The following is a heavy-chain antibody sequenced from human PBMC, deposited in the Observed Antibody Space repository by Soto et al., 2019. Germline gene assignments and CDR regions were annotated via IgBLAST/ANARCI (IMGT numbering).Heavy chain of an antibody. CDR2: TYYRSKWYN. Sequence: PSQTLSLTCAISGDSVSSNSAAWNWIRQSPSRGLEWLGRTYYRSKWYNDYAVSVKSRLTINPDTSKNQFSLQLNSVTPEDTAVYYCARGLSRQSSGWYEEEVSWFDPWGQGTLVTVSS. CDR1: GDSVSSNSAA. CDR3: ARGLSRQSSGWYEEEVSWFDP. J-gene: IGHJ5*02. D-gene: IGHD6-19*01. V-gene: IGHV6-1*01.